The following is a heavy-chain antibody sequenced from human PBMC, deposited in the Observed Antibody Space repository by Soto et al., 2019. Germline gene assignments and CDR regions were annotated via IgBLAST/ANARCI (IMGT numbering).Heavy chain of an antibody. D-gene: IGHD2-2*01. V-gene: IGHV5-51*01. CDR2: IHPEDSDT. CDR1: GYNFCTYW. CDR3: ARHRTPTYSSISSCRWIFDN. Sequence: GESLKISCKGSGYNFCTYWIGWVRQMPGKGLEWMGIIHPEDSDTRYSPSFQGQVTISADKSSNTAYLQWNSLKVSDTAIYYCARHRTPTYSSISSCRWIFDNWGQGTLVTVSS. J-gene: IGHJ4*02.